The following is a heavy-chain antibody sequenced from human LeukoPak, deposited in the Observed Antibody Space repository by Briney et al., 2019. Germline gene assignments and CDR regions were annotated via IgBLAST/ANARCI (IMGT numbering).Heavy chain of an antibody. CDR3: ARSYYYDSSGYYYRDAFDI. D-gene: IGHD3-22*01. CDR2: IYPGDSDT. Sequence: GESPKISCKGSGYGFTSYWIGWVRQMPGKGLEWMGIIYPGDSDTRYSPSFQGQVTISADKSISTAYLQWSSLKASDTAMYYCARSYYYDSSGYYYRDAFDIWGQGTMVTVSS. J-gene: IGHJ3*02. CDR1: GYGFTSYW. V-gene: IGHV5-51*01.